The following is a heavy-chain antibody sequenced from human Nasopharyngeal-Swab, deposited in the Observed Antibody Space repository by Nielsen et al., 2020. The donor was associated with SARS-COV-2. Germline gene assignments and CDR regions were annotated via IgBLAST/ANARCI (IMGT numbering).Heavy chain of an antibody. CDR3: ARGCVLTGPSCYYYGMDV. CDR2: ISASGRNT. D-gene: IGHD3-9*01. CDR1: GFTFSDYY. V-gene: IGHV3-11*01. Sequence: GESLKISCAASGFTFSDYYMAWVRQAPGKGLEWLSYISASGRNTASADSVKGRFTSSRDNANNLLFLQMNSLRGEDTAVYYCARGCVLTGPSCYYYGMDVWGQGTTVTVSS. J-gene: IGHJ6*02.